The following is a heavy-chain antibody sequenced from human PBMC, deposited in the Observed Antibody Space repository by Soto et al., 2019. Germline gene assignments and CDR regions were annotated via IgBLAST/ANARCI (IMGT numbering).Heavy chain of an antibody. CDR1: GGTFGSDA. D-gene: IGHD3-22*01. V-gene: IGHV1-69*06. J-gene: IGHJ5*02. Sequence: ASVKVSCKASGGTFGSDAITWVRQAPGQGLEWVGRIIPIFGTTNYAQNLQGRVTISADKSTLTSYMELHSLTSDDTALYYCARDRTVSGYYTNWLDPWGQGTQVTVSS. CDR3: ARDRTVSGYYTNWLDP. CDR2: IIPIFGTT.